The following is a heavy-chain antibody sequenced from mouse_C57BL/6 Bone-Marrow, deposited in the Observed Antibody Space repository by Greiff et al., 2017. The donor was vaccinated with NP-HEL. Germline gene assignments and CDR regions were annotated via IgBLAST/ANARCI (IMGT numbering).Heavy chain of an antibody. V-gene: IGHV5-4*03. J-gene: IGHJ1*03. D-gene: IGHD2-5*01. CDR2: ISDGGSYT. CDR1: GFTFRSYA. Sequence: EVKLVESGGGLVKPGGSLKLSCAASGFTFRSYAMSWVRQTPEKRLEWVATISDGGSYTYYPDNVKGRFTISRDNAKNNLYLQMSHLKSEDTAMYYCARGYYSNPYWYFDVWGTGTTVTVSS. CDR3: ARGYYSNPYWYFDV.